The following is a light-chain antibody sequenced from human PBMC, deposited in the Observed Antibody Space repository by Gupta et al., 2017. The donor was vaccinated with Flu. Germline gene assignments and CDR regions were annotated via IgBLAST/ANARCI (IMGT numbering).Light chain of an antibody. CDR1: HGVGEW. CDR2: KAS. Sequence: DIQMTQSPSTLPASVGDTVTISCRASHGVGEWLAWYQQKPGKAPKLLIYKASHLESGVPSTFSGSGSGTDFTLTISRLQPDDFATYYCQQYSAYSRTFGQGTRVELK. J-gene: IGKJ1*01. CDR3: QQYSAYSRT. V-gene: IGKV1-5*03.